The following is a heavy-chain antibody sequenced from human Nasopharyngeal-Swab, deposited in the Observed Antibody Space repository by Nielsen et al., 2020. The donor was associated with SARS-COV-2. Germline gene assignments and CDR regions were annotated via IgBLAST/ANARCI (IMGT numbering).Heavy chain of an antibody. CDR2: IKQDGSEK. V-gene: IGHV3-7*01. CDR1: GFTFGTYW. D-gene: IGHD2-15*01. J-gene: IGHJ4*02. CDR3: ARVGWWFHYYFDY. Sequence: GASLTLSCAASGFTFGTYWMTWVRQAPGKGLEWVANIKQDGSEKYYVDSVKGRFTISRDNAKNSLYLQMNSLRAEDTAVYYCARVGWWFHYYFDYWGQGTLATVSS.